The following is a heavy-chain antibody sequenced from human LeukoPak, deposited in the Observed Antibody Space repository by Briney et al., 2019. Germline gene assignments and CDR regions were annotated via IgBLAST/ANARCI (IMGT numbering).Heavy chain of an antibody. CDR2: IYYSGST. CDR1: GGSISTYY. CDR3: ARIPLSYYYDSSGYYKPDAFDI. Sequence: SETLSLTCTVSGGSISTYYWSWIRQPPGKGLEWIGYIYYSGSTYYNPSLKSRVTMSVDTSKNQFSLKLSSVTAVDTAVYYCARIPLSYYYDSSGYYKPDAFDIWGQGTMVTVSS. D-gene: IGHD3-22*01. V-gene: IGHV4-59*04. J-gene: IGHJ3*02.